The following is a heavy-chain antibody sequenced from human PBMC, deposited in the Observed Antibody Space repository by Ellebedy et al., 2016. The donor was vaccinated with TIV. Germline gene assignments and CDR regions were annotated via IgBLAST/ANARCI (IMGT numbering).Heavy chain of an antibody. J-gene: IGHJ4*02. CDR1: GFTFSSYG. Sequence: GESLKISCAASGFTFSSYGMHWVRQAPGKGLEWVAVISYDGSNKYYADSVKGRFTISRDNSKNTLYLQMNSLRAEDTAVYYCARGFMTAFDYWGQGTLVTVSS. CDR2: ISYDGSNK. CDR3: ARGFMTAFDY. V-gene: IGHV3-30*03. D-gene: IGHD3-16*01.